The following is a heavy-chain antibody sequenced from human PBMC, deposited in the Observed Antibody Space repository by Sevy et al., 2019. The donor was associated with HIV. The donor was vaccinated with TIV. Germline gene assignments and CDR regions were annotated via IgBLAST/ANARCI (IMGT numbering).Heavy chain of an antibody. CDR1: ADTFTAYS. CDR3: ARDGTIVGGGGWIDP. D-gene: IGHD3-3*01. J-gene: IGHJ5*02. CDR2: INRNSGDT. Sequence: ASVKVSCKASADTFTAYSMHWVRQAPGQGLEWMGWINRNSGDTSYAQKFQGRVTMTTDTSIRTAYMDRTRLRSVDTAVYYCARDGTIVGGGGWIDPWGQGTLVTVSS. V-gene: IGHV1-2*02.